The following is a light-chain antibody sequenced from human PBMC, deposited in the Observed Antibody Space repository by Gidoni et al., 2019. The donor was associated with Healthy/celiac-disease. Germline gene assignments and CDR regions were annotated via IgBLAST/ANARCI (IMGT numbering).Light chain of an antibody. Sequence: EIVLTQSPGTLSLSQGERATLSCMASQSVSSSYLAWYQHKPGQAPRLLIYGASSRATGIPDRFSGSWSGTDFTLTISRLEPEDFSVYYCQQYGSSPRGFTFGPGTKVDIK. CDR1: QSVSSSY. CDR2: GAS. V-gene: IGKV3-20*01. J-gene: IGKJ3*01. CDR3: QQYGSSPRGFT.